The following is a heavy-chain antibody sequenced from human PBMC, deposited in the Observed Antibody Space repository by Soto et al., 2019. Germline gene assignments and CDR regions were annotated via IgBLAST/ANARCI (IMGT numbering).Heavy chain of an antibody. Sequence: QVQLVQSGAEVKKPGASVKVSCKASGYTFTGYYMHWVRQAPGQGLEWMGGTNPNSGGTNYAQKSQGWVTMTRDTSISTAYMELSRLRSDDTAVYYCARDGGVVNRRFDPWGQGTLVTVSS. D-gene: IGHD3-16*01. J-gene: IGHJ5*02. CDR3: ARDGGVVNRRFDP. CDR1: GYTFTGYY. V-gene: IGHV1-2*04. CDR2: TNPNSGGT.